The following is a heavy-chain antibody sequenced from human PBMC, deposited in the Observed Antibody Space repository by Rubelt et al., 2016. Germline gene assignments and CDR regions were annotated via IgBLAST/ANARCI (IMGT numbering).Heavy chain of an antibody. J-gene: IGHJ4*02. V-gene: IGHV3-11*04. CDR3: AKARGVAVAGTGFDY. CDR2: ISSSGSTI. D-gene: IGHD6-19*01. Sequence: IRQAPGKGLEWVSYISSSGSTIYYADSVKGRFTISRDNSKNTLYLQMNSLRAEDTAVYYCAKARGVAVAGTGFDYWGQGTLVTVSS.